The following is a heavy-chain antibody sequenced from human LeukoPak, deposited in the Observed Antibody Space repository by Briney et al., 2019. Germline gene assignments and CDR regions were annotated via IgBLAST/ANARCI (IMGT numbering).Heavy chain of an antibody. CDR2: MNPNSGNT. V-gene: IGHV1-8*01. CDR1: GYTVTSYD. CDR3: ARAGGYCGRISCPYYFDY. D-gene: IGHD2-15*01. Sequence: ASVKVSCKASGYTVTSYDINWVRQATGQGLEWMGWMNPNSGNTGYAQKFQGRVTMTRNTSISTAYMELSSLRSEDTAVYYCARAGGYCGRISCPYYFDYWGQGSLVAVSS. J-gene: IGHJ4*02.